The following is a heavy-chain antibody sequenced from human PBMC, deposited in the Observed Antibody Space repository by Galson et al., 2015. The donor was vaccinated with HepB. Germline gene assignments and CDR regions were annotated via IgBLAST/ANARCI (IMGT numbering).Heavy chain of an antibody. D-gene: IGHD5-24*01. CDR2: ISYDGINE. Sequence: SLRLSCAASGFTFSNYAFHWVRQAPGRGLEWVALISYDGINEYYADSLKGRFTISKDKSKNTLFLQMNNMRGEDTALYYCASLETRGMTTMPFDYWGQGTLVTVSS. CDR3: ASLETRGMTTMPFDY. CDR1: GFTFSNYA. J-gene: IGHJ4*02. V-gene: IGHV3-30-3*02.